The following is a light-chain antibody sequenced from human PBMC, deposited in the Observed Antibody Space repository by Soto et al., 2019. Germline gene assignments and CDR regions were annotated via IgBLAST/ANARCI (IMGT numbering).Light chain of an antibody. Sequence: QSVLTQPASVSGSPGQSITISCTGTSSDVGGYNYVSWYQQHPGKAPRVMIYEVSNRPSGVSNRFSGSKSGSTASLTISGLQADDEADYYCCSYTNTNTLVFGTGTKVTVL. J-gene: IGLJ1*01. CDR3: CSYTNTNTLV. CDR2: EVS. V-gene: IGLV2-14*01. CDR1: SSDVGGYNY.